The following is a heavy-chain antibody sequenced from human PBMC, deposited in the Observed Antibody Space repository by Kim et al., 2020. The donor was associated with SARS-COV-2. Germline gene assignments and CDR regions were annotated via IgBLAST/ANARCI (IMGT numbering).Heavy chain of an antibody. Sequence: FQGRVTITPDKATSTASMELSSLRSEDTAVYYCARASFFYDSSGYHFDYWGQGTLVTVSS. D-gene: IGHD3-22*01. V-gene: IGHV1-69*04. CDR3: ARASFFYDSSGYHFDY. J-gene: IGHJ4*02.